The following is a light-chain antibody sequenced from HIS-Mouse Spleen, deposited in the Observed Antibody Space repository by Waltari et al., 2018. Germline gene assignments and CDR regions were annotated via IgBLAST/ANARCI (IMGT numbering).Light chain of an antibody. V-gene: IGKV1-9*01. J-gene: IGKJ3*01. CDR3: QQLNSYPFT. Sequence: DIQMTQSPSSLSASVGDRVTITCRASQSISSYLNWYQQKPGKAPKLLIYAASTLQSGVPSRFSGSGSGTEFTPTISSLQPEDFATYYCQQLNSYPFTFGPGTKVDIK. CDR2: AAS. CDR1: QSISSY.